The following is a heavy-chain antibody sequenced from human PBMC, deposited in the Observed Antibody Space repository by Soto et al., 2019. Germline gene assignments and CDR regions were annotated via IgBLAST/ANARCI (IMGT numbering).Heavy chain of an antibody. CDR3: ARGRGYRTDY. D-gene: IGHD5-18*01. CDR1: GGSISDGAYY. V-gene: IGHV4-31*02. J-gene: IGHJ4*02. Sequence: SETLSLTCSVSGGSISDGAYYWSWIRQHPGRGLEWIGYIFHSGSSYYNPSLKSRLAISLDASKNQFSLRVNSVTAADTAVYFCARGRGYRTDYWGQGTLVTVSS. CDR2: IFHSGSS.